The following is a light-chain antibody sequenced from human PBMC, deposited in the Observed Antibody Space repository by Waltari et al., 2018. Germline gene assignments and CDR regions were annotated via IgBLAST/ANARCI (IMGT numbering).Light chain of an antibody. CDR2: DAS. V-gene: IGKV3-11*01. J-gene: IGKJ5*01. CDR1: QSVSSY. Sequence: TLSLSPGERATLSCRASQSVSSYLAWYQQKPGQAPRLLIYDASNRATGIPARFSGSGSGTDFTLTISSLEPEDFAVYYCQQRSNWPPITFGQGTRLEIK. CDR3: QQRSNWPPIT.